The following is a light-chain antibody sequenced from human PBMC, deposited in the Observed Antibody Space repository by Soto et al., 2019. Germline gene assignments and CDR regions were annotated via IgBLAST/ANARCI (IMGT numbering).Light chain of an antibody. CDR1: QSIGFF. Sequence: DIQMTQSPFSLCASIGDRVTITCRASQSIGFFLNWYQQRPGEAPNLLIFAASILQSGVPSRFSGSVSGTDFTLTIDSLQPDDFGTYFCQQTYNAPRTFGQGTKGDIK. CDR2: AAS. CDR3: QQTYNAPRT. V-gene: IGKV1-39*01. J-gene: IGKJ1*01.